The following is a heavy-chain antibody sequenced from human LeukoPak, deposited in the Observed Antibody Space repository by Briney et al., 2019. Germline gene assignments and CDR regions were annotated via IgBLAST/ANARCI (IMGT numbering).Heavy chain of an antibody. D-gene: IGHD6-19*01. Sequence: PSETLSLTCTVSGGSVSSYYWSWIRQPPGKGLEWVGFIYYSGSTNYNPSLKSRVTISVDTSKNQFSLQLNSVTPEDTAVYYCARAVVSGWFCPAFDIWGQGTMVTVSS. CDR2: IYYSGST. CDR3: ARAVVSGWFCPAFDI. J-gene: IGHJ3*02. CDR1: GGSVSSYY. V-gene: IGHV4-59*02.